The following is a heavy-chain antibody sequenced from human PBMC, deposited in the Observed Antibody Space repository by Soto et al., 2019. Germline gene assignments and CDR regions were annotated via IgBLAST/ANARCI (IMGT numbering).Heavy chain of an antibody. Sequence: QVQLQESGPGLVKPSQTLSLTCTVSGGSIRSGGYYWSWVRQNPRRGLEWIGNIYYSGNTYYNPSLKSRLTISVDTSKNQFSLNLSSVTAADTAVYYCARDRLMATAGTARHYFGLDVWGQGTTVNVSS. CDR1: GGSIRSGGYY. CDR3: ARDRLMATAGTARHYFGLDV. D-gene: IGHD5-18*01. V-gene: IGHV4-31*03. CDR2: IYYSGNT. J-gene: IGHJ6*02.